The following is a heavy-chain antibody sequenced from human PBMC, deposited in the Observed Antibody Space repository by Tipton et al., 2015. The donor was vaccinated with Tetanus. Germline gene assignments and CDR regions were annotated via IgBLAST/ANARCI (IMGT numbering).Heavy chain of an antibody. Sequence: TLSLTCAVSGGSISSGNWWSWVRQSPGKGLEWIGEIHQSGSASYNPSLKSRVSMSVDKSKDQISQQLNSVTAADTAIYYCARGPKHWLTAGQVYWGQGTLVTVSS. V-gene: IGHV4-4*02. J-gene: IGHJ4*02. CDR1: GGSISSGNW. CDR3: ARGPKHWLTAGQVY. D-gene: IGHD6-19*01. CDR2: IHQSGSA.